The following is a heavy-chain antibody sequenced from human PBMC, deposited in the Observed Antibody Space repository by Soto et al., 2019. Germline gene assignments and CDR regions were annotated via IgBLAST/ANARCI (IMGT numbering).Heavy chain of an antibody. CDR2: IKQDGSEK. CDR3: ASGGVDVLMVYADYYGMDV. V-gene: IGHV3-7*01. CDR1: GFTFSSYW. D-gene: IGHD2-8*01. Sequence: PGGSLRLSCAASGFTFSSYWMSWVRQAPGKGLEWVANIKQDGSEKYYVDSVKGRFTISRDNAKNSLYLQMNSLRAEDTAVYYCASGGVDVLMVYADYYGMDVWGQGTTVTVSS. J-gene: IGHJ6*02.